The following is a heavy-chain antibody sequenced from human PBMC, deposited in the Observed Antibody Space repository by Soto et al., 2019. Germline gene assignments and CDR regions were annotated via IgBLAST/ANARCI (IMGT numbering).Heavy chain of an antibody. D-gene: IGHD2-15*01. J-gene: IGHJ4*02. CDR1: GFLSSNYA. CDR3: AKRPPYCSGGSCHGVGYFDY. Sequence: PGGSLILSCAASGFLSSNYAMSWVRQAPGKGLEWVSAISGSGGSTYYADSVKGRFTISRDNSKNTLYLQMNSLRAEDTAVYYCAKRPPYCSGGSCHGVGYFDYWGQGTLVTVSS. CDR2: ISGSGGST. V-gene: IGHV3-23*01.